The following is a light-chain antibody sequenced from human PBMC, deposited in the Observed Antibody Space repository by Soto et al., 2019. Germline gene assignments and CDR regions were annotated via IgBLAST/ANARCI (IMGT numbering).Light chain of an antibody. CDR1: QSVSSY. Sequence: EIVMTQPPATRSEAPRERVAVCCRASQSVSSYLAWYQQKPGQAPRLLIYGASSRATGIPDRFSGSGSGTDFTPTISRPEPQDFAVYYCQPYGSSPIRFGQGTRLEIK. J-gene: IGKJ5*01. CDR3: QPYGSSPIR. CDR2: GAS. V-gene: IGKV3-20*01.